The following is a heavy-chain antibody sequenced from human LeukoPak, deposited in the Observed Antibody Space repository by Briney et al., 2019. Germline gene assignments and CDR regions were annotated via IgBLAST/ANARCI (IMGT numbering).Heavy chain of an antibody. J-gene: IGHJ4*02. Sequence: GGSLRLSCAASGFTFSSYAMSWGRQAPGKGLEWVSGISGSGGSTYYADSVKGRFTISRDNSKNTLYLQMNSLRAEDTGVYSCGKGGVAAAVYGRFDYWGQGTLVTVSS. CDR1: GFTFSSYA. D-gene: IGHD6-13*01. CDR2: ISGSGGST. CDR3: GKGGVAAAVYGRFDY. V-gene: IGHV3-23*01.